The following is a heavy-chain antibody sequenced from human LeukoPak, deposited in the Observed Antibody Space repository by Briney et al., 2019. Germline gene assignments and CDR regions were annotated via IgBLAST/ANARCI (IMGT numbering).Heavy chain of an antibody. Sequence: PGGSLRLSCAASGFTFDDYAMHWVRQAPGKGLEWVSGISWNSGSIGYADSVKGRFTISRDNSKNTLYVQMNSLRAEDTAVYYCARAERNAGVFDYWGQGTLVTVSS. CDR1: GFTFDDYA. D-gene: IGHD3-3*01. CDR2: ISWNSGSI. V-gene: IGHV3-9*01. CDR3: ARAERNAGVFDY. J-gene: IGHJ4*02.